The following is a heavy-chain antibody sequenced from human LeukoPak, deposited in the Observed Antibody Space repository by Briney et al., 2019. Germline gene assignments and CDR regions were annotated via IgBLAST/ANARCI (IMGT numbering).Heavy chain of an antibody. J-gene: IGHJ6*03. D-gene: IGHD2-15*01. CDR2: IYHSGST. CDR3: ARAILCSGGSCYKHQLRYYYYMDV. Sequence: SSETLSLTCTVSGYSISSGYYWGWIRQPPGKGLEWIGSIYHSGSTYYNPSLKSRVTISVDTSKNQFSLKLSSVTAADTAVYYCARAILCSGGSCYKHQLRYYYYMDVWGKGTTVTVSS. V-gene: IGHV4-38-2*02. CDR1: GYSISSGYY.